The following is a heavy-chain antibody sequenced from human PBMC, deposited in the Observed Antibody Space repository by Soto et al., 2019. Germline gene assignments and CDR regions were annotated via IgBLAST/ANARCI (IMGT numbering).Heavy chain of an antibody. CDR2: FDPGDAET. V-gene: IGHV1-24*01. CDR3: ATGEYDSSSYNPPEFDS. D-gene: IGHD3-22*01. CDR1: GHTLAELS. J-gene: IGHJ4*02. Sequence: ASVKASCKVSGHTLAELSIHWVRQAPGKGLEWMGGFDPGDAETIYAQKFQDTVTLTEDTSTDTAYMELRSLTPDHTAVYYCATGEYDSSSYNPPEFDSWGPGTLVTVSS.